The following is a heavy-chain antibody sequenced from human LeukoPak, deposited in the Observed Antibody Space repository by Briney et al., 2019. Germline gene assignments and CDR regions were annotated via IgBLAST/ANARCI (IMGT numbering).Heavy chain of an antibody. CDR1: GGSISSYY. J-gene: IGHJ3*02. CDR3: ARYYDILTGYSPFDI. V-gene: IGHV4-59*01. D-gene: IGHD3-9*01. Sequence: SETLSLTCTVSGGSISSYYWSWIRQPPGKGLEWIGYIYYSGSTNYNPSLKSRVTISVDTSKNQFSLKLSSVTAADTAVYYCARYYDILTGYSPFDIWGQGTMVTVSS. CDR2: IYYSGST.